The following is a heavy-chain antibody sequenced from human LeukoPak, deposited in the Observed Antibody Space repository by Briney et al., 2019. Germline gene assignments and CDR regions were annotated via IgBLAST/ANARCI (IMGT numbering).Heavy chain of an antibody. Sequence: PSETLSLTSTVSGGSISSYYWSWIRQPAGKGLEWIGRIYSSGSTNYNPSLKSRVTMSVHTSKNQFSLKLSPVTAADTAVYYCARDNPYDSNGYYYEVSRWFDPWGQGTLVTVSS. CDR3: ARDNPYDSNGYYYEVSRWFDP. J-gene: IGHJ5*02. CDR1: GGSISSYY. D-gene: IGHD3-22*01. V-gene: IGHV4-4*07. CDR2: IYSSGST.